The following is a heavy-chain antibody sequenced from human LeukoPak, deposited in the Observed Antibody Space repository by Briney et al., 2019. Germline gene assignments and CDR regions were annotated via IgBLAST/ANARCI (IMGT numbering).Heavy chain of an antibody. CDR1: GFTFSTYA. CDR2: ISYDKNTK. CDR3: AKDHVVYAISASDI. J-gene: IGHJ3*02. D-gene: IGHD2-8*02. Sequence: GGSLRLSCAASGFTFSTYAIHWVRQAPGKGLQWVAVISYDKNTKYYVNSVKGRFTVSRDNSKNTVYLQMNSLGPDDTGVYYCAKDHVVYAISASDIWGQGTIVTVSS. V-gene: IGHV3-30*18.